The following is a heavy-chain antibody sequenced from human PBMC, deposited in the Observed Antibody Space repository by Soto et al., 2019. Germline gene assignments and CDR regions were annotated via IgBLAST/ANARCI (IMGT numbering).Heavy chain of an antibody. CDR3: ARDREYDFWSGYLDY. Sequence: ASVKVSCKASGYIFTNYYIHWVRQAPGQGLEWMAIINPLPTSGSTNYAQKFQGRVTVTRDTSTSTVYLELSSLRSDDTAVYYCARDREYDFWSGYLDYWGQGTLVTVSS. D-gene: IGHD3-3*01. CDR2: INPLPTSGST. J-gene: IGHJ4*02. V-gene: IGHV1-46*01. CDR1: GYIFTNYY.